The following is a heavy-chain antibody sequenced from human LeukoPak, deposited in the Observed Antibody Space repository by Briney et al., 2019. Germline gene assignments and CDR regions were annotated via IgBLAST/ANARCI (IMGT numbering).Heavy chain of an antibody. J-gene: IGHJ5*02. CDR3: AKGGWSREYWFDP. Sequence: GGSLRLSCAASGFTFSSYGMHWVRQAPGKGLEWVAFIRYDGSNKYYADSVKGRFTISRDNSKNTLYLQMNSLRAEDTAVYYCAKGGWSREYWFDPWGQGTLVTVSS. D-gene: IGHD3-10*01. V-gene: IGHV3-30*02. CDR2: IRYDGSNK. CDR1: GFTFSSYG.